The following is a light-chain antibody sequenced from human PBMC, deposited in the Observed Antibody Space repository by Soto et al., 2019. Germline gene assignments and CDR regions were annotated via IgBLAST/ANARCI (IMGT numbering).Light chain of an antibody. CDR2: TVS. V-gene: IGLV2-14*01. CDR3: SSYTRSSPSVV. Sequence: SALTQPDSLSGSPGQSITISCTGTSSEVGDYNYVSWYQQHPGKAPKLMIYTVSNRPSGVSNRFSASKSGNTASLTISGLQAEDEADYYCSSYTRSSPSVVFGGGTKLTV. J-gene: IGLJ2*01. CDR1: SSEVGDYNY.